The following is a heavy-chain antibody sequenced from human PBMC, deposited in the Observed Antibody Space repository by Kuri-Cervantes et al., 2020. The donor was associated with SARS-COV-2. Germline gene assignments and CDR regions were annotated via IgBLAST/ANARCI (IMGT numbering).Heavy chain of an antibody. CDR2: ISSSGSTI. V-gene: IGHV3-11*04. CDR3: ARALLGYCSSTSCYFHYFDY. CDR1: GFTFSDYY. J-gene: IGHJ4*02. D-gene: IGHD2-2*01. Sequence: GGSLRLSCAASGFTFSDYYMSWIRQAPGKGLEWVSYISSSGSTIYYADSVKGRFTISGDNAKNSLYLQMNSLRAEDTAVYYCARALLGYCSSTSCYFHYFDYWGQGTLVTVSS.